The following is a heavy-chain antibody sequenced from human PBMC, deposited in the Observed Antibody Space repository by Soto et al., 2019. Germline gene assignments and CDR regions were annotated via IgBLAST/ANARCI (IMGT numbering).Heavy chain of an antibody. Sequence: GGSLRLSCAASGFTFSSYAMHWVRQAPGKGLEWVAVISYDGSNKYYADSLKGRFTISRDNSKNTLYLQMNILRAEDTAVYYCARDKTLVGDSQEGYCDYWGQGTLVTVSS. J-gene: IGHJ4*02. CDR2: ISYDGSNK. D-gene: IGHD3-16*01. V-gene: IGHV3-30*04. CDR3: ARDKTLVGDSQEGYCDY. CDR1: GFTFSSYA.